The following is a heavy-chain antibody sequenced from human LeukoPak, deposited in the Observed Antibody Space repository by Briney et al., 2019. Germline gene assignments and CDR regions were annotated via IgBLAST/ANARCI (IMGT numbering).Heavy chain of an antibody. J-gene: IGHJ6*02. Sequence: SVKVSCKASGGTFSSYAISWVRQAPGQGLEWMGRIIPILGIANYAQKFQGRVTITADKSMSTAYMELSSLRSEDTAVYYCARPSKSHYYYYGMDVWGQGTTVTVSS. V-gene: IGHV1-69*04. CDR3: ARPSKSHYYYYGMDV. CDR1: GGTFSSYA. CDR2: IIPILGIA.